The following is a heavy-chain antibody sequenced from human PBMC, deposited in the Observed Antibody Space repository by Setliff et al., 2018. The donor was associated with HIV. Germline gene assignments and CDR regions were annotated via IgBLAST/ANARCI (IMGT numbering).Heavy chain of an antibody. J-gene: IGHJ2*01. CDR1: GYYINTGFY. D-gene: IGHD6-6*01. CDR3: ARQGSSSFWYLDL. V-gene: IGHV4-38-2*01. Sequence: SETLSLTCAVSGYYINTGFYWGWIRQAPGKGLEWIGSIYHSGSGFSNPSLKSRVTISADTSKNAPYLKLASVTAADTAMYYCARQGSSSFWYLDLWGRGTRVTVSS. CDR2: IYHSGSG.